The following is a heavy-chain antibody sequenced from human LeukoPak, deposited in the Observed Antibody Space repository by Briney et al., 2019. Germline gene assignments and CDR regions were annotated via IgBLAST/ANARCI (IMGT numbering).Heavy chain of an antibody. CDR2: ISGSGGST. Sequence: GGSLRLSCTASGFTFSNYAMSWVRQAPGKGLEWVSAISGSGGSTYYADSVKGRFTISRDNSKNTLYLQMNSLRAEDTAVYYCAKDRHYYDFWSGYFTSPYFDYWGQGTLVTVSS. V-gene: IGHV3-23*01. CDR1: GFTFSNYA. CDR3: AKDRHYYDFWSGYFTSPYFDY. J-gene: IGHJ4*02. D-gene: IGHD3-3*01.